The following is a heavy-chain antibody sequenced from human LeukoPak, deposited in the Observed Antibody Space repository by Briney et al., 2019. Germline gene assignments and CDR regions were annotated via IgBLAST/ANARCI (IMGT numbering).Heavy chain of an antibody. J-gene: IGHJ3*02. CDR3: ARDNCDGGGPDAFDI. CDR2: ISSSGKTI. Sequence: GGSLRLSCAASGFTFTNYEMNWVRQAPGKGLEWVSYISSSGKTIYYADSVKGRFTISRDNAKNSLYLQMNSLRGEDTAVYYCARDNCDGGGPDAFDIWGHGTLVTVSS. CDR1: GFTFTNYE. V-gene: IGHV3-48*03. D-gene: IGHD3-22*01.